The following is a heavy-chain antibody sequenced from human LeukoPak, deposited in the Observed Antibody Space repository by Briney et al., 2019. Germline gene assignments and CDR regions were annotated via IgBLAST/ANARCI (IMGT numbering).Heavy chain of an antibody. V-gene: IGHV3-21*04. CDR2: ISSSSSI. CDR1: GFSFLSYS. J-gene: IGHJ3*02. CDR3: ARVGCSGGSCYRSRGAFDI. Sequence: GGSLRLSCAASGFSFLSYSMNWVRQAPGKGLEWVSSISSSSSIYYADSVKGRFTISRDNAKNSLYLQMNSLRAEDTAVYYCARVGCSGGSCYRSRGAFDIWGQGTMVTVSS. D-gene: IGHD2-15*01.